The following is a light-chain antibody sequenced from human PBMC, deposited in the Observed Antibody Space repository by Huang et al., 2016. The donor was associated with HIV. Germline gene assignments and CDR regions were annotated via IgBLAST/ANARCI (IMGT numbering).Light chain of an antibody. CDR2: GAS. Sequence: VLTQSPGTLSLSPGERATLSSRASQSVSSNYLAWYQQKPGQAPRLLIFGASSRATGIPDRFSGSGSGTDFTLTISRLEPEDFAVYYCQQYGSVPLTFGGGTKVEIK. CDR1: QSVSSNY. J-gene: IGKJ4*01. CDR3: QQYGSVPLT. V-gene: IGKV3-20*01.